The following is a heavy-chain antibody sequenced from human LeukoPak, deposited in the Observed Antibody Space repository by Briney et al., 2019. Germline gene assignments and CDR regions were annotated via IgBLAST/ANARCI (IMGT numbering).Heavy chain of an antibody. D-gene: IGHD1-26*01. CDR2: INPSGGIT. V-gene: IGHV1-46*01. CDR1: GYTFTSYY. J-gene: IGHJ4*02. Sequence: ASVKVSCKASGYTFTSYYMHWVRQAPGQGLEWMGIINPSGGITSHAQKFQDRVTMTRDTSTSTVYMELSSLRSEDTAVYYCAGLVGRYSTGMYYYFDYWGPGTLVTVSS. CDR3: AGLVGRYSTGMYYYFDY.